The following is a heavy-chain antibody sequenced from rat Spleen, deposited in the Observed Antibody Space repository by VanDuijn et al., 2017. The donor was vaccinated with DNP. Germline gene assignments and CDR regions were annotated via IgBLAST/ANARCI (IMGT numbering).Heavy chain of an antibody. CDR3: ARGSDGVWFVY. V-gene: IGHV1-43*01. D-gene: IGHD4-3*01. CDR2: INTGSGGT. J-gene: IGHJ3*01. Sequence: QVQLQQSGAGVAKPGSSVKISCKASGYTFTTYYISWIKQTTGQDREYIGYINTGSGGTNYNEKFKGKATLTGGKSSSTAFMQLSSLTPDDSAVYYCARGSDGVWFVYWGQGTLVTVSS. CDR1: GYTFTTYY.